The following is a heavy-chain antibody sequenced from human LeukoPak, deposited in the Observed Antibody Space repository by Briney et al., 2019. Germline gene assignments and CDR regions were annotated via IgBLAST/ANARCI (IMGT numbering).Heavy chain of an antibody. J-gene: IGHJ4*02. CDR3: AKGGRGYYDSSGYYLPDY. V-gene: IGHV3-23*01. CDR1: GFTFSSYA. CDR2: ISGSGGST. D-gene: IGHD3-22*01. Sequence: GGSLRLSCAASGFTFSSYAMSWVRQAPGKGLEWVSAISGSGGSTYYTDSVKGRFTISRDNSKNTLYLQMNSLRAEDTAVYYCAKGGRGYYDSSGYYLPDYWGQGTLVTVSS.